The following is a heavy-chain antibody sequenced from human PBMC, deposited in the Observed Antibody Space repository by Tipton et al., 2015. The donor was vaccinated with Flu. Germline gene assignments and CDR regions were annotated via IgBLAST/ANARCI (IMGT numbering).Heavy chain of an antibody. V-gene: IGHV4-4*07. J-gene: IGHJ6*03. CDR3: ARVGARGMDV. CDR2: IYTSGST. D-gene: IGHD3-10*01. CDR1: GGSISSYY. Sequence: LRLSCTVSGGSISSYYWSWIRQPAGKGLEWIGRIYTSGSTNYNPSLKSRVTMSVDTSKNQFSLKLSSVTAADTAVYYCARVGARGMDVWGKGTTVTVSS.